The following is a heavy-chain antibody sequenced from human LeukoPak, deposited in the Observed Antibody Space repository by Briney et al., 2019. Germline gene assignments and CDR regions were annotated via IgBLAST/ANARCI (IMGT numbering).Heavy chain of an antibody. CDR3: AKTHYYDSSGVPGDY. D-gene: IGHD3-22*01. Sequence: GGSLRLSCAASGFTFSSYVMHWVRQAPGKGLEWVAVISHDGSNPYYADSVKGRFTISRDNSKNTLYLQMSSLRAEDTAVYYCAKTHYYDSSGVPGDYWGQGTLVTVSS. J-gene: IGHJ4*02. V-gene: IGHV3-30*18. CDR2: ISHDGSNP. CDR1: GFTFSSYV.